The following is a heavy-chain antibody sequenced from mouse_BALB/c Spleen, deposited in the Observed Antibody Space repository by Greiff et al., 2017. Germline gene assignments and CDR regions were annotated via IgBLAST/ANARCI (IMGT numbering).Heavy chain of an antibody. CDR1: GYSFTDYN. Sequence: EVQLQESGPELVKPGASVKVSCKASGYSFTDYNMYWVKQSHGKSLEWIVYIDPYNGGTSYNQKFKGKATLTVDKSSSTAFMHLNSLTSEDSAVYYCARSYYGSSRTGYYAMDYWGQGTSVTVSS. CDR3: ARSYYGSSRTGYYAMDY. V-gene: IGHV1S135*01. CDR2: IDPYNGGT. D-gene: IGHD1-1*01. J-gene: IGHJ4*01.